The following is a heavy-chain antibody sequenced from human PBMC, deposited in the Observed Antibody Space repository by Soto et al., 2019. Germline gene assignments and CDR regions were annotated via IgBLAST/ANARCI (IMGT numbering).Heavy chain of an antibody. Sequence: QVQLVQSGAEEKKPGASVKVSCKASGYTFTSYAMHWVRQAPGQRLERMGWINAGNGNTKYSQKFQGRVTITRDTSESTAYMELSSLRSEDTAVYYCARLIVGATPSYYGMDVWGQGTTVTVSS. CDR3: ARLIVGATPSYYGMDV. CDR1: GYTFTSYA. CDR2: INAGNGNT. J-gene: IGHJ6*02. D-gene: IGHD1-26*01. V-gene: IGHV1-3*05.